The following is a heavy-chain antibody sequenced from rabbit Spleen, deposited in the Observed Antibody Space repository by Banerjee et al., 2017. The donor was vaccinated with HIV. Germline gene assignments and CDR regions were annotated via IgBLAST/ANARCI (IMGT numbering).Heavy chain of an antibody. J-gene: IGHJ6*01. CDR1: VFSFSNSYY. V-gene: IGHV1S40*01. Sequence: QSLEESGGDLVKPGASLTLTGTASVFSFSNSYYMCWVRQAPGKGLEWIACIDTGSTGSPYFASWARGRFTCSKTSSTTVTLQMTSLTAADTATYFCARDAGSSFSTYGMDLWGQGTLVTVS. D-gene: IGHD8-1*01. CDR2: IDTGSTGSP. CDR3: ARDAGSSFSTYGMDL.